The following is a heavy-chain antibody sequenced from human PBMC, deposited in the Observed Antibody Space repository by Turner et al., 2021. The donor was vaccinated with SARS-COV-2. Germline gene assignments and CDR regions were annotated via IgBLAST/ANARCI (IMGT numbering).Heavy chain of an antibody. CDR2: IDYSGST. J-gene: IGHJ4*02. D-gene: IGHD3-10*01. V-gene: IGHV4-39*01. CDR1: GGSISSSSYY. CDR3: ARLVRRAEYYFDY. Sequence: QLQLQESGPGLVKPSETLSLTCTVSGGSISSSSYYWGWIRQPPGKGLEWIGSIDYSGSTYYNPYLKSRVTISVDTSKNQFSLKLSSVTAADTAVYYCARLVRRAEYYFDYWGQGTLVTVSS.